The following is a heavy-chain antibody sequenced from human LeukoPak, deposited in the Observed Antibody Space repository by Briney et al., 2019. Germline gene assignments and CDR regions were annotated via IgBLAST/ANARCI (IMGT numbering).Heavy chain of an antibody. CDR3: AKTNVFGKKAEYYFDY. CDR2: ISRSGGST. Sequence: GGSLRLSCVASGFIFSSYAMNWVRQAPGKGLEWVSAISRSGGSTYSADSVKGRFTISRDTSKNTLYLQMNSLRTEDTAVYFCAKTNVFGKKAEYYFDYWGQGALVTVSS. V-gene: IGHV3-23*01. J-gene: IGHJ4*02. CDR1: GFIFSSYA. D-gene: IGHD4-23*01.